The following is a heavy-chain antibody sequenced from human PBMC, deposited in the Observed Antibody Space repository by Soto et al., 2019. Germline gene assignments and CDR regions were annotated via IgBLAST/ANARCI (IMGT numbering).Heavy chain of an antibody. CDR3: ASPDRGGSYYYYGMDV. CDR1: GGTFSSCA. Sequence: QVQLVQSGAEVKKPGSSVKVSCKASGGTFSSCAISWVRQAPGQGLEWMGGIIPIFGTANYAQKFQGRVTITADESTSTAYMELSSLRSEDTAVYYCASPDRGGSYYYYGMDVWGQGTTVTVSS. J-gene: IGHJ6*02. V-gene: IGHV1-69*01. CDR2: IIPIFGTA. D-gene: IGHD3-10*01.